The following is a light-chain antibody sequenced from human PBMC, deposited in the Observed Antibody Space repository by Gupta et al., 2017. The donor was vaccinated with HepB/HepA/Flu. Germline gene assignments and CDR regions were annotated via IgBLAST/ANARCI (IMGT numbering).Light chain of an antibody. Sequence: DIVMTQSPDSLAVSLGERATINCKSSQSVLYSSNNKNYLAWYQQKPGQPPKLLIYWASTRESGVHDRFSGSGSGTDFTLTISSLQAEDVAVYYCQQYYSTPRYTFGQGTKLEIK. V-gene: IGKV4-1*01. CDR1: QSVLYSSNNKNY. CDR3: QQYYSTPRYT. J-gene: IGKJ2*01. CDR2: WAS.